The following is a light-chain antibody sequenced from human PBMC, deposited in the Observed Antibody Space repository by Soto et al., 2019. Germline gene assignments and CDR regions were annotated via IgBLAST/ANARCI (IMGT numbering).Light chain of an antibody. V-gene: IGKV3-20*01. J-gene: IGKJ3*01. CDR2: AAS. CDR1: QSVANNH. CDR3: HHYGRSPIFT. Sequence: EVVLTQSPGTLSLSAGERATLSCRASQSVANNHLAWYQQRPGQAPRLLIYAASTRAAGIPDRFSGSGSGTDFTLTIGRLEPEDFGVFFCHHYGRSPIFTFGPGTTVDMK.